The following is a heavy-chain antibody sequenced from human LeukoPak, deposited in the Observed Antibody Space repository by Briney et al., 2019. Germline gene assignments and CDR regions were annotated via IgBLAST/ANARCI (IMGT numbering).Heavy chain of an antibody. D-gene: IGHD3-22*01. J-gene: IGHJ1*01. CDR2: IIPIFGTA. Sequence: SVKVSCKASGGTFSSYAISWVRQAPGQGLEWMGGIIPIFGTANYAQRFQGRVTMTEDISTGTAYMELSSLRSDDTAVYYCATAPMYSYNSGYYISWGQGTLVTVSS. V-gene: IGHV1-69*06. CDR3: ATAPMYSYNSGYYIS. CDR1: GGTFSSYA.